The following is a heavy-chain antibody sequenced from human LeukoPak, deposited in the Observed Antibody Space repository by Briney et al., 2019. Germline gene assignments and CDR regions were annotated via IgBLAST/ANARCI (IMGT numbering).Heavy chain of an antibody. CDR2: ISSSSSYI. D-gene: IGHD1-1*01. CDR3: ARDETGTTPLGFDP. V-gene: IGHV3-21*01. CDR1: GFTFSSYS. J-gene: IGHJ5*02. Sequence: PGGSLRLSCAASGFTFSSYSMNWVRQAPGKGLEWVSSISSSSSYIYYADSVKGRFTISRDNAKNSLYLQMNSLRAEDTAVYYCARDETGTTPLGFDPWGQGTLVTVSS.